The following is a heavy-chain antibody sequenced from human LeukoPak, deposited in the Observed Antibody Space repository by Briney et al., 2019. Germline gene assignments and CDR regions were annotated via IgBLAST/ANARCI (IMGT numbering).Heavy chain of an antibody. J-gene: IGHJ4*02. V-gene: IGHV5-51*01. CDR1: GYSFTSYW. CDR3: ARLCSGGSCYSGGGTFDY. D-gene: IGHD2-15*01. CDR2: IYPGDSDT. Sequence: GEPLKISCKGSGYSFTSYWIGWVRQMPGKGLEWMGIIYPGDSDTRYSPSFQGQVAISADKSISTAYLQWSSLKASDTAMYYCARLCSGGSCYSGGGTFDYWGQGTLVTVSS.